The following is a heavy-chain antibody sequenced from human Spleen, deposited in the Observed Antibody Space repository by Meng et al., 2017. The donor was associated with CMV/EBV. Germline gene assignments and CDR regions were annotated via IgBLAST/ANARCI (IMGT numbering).Heavy chain of an antibody. Sequence: GSLRLSCTVSDYSISNGYYWGWIRQPPGKGLEWIGNAFHSGNTYYNPSLRSRVTISVDTSKNQFSLRMSSVTAADTAVYYCARRYCISASCYRGFDYGGQETLVTVSS. D-gene: IGHD2-2*02. V-gene: IGHV4-38-2*02. J-gene: IGHJ4*02. CDR3: ARRYCISASCYRGFDY. CDR2: AFHSGNT. CDR1: DYSISNGYY.